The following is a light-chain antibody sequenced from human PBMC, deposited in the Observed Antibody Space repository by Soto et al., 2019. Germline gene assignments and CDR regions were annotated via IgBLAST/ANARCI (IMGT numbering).Light chain of an antibody. CDR1: QGISNW. CDR2: AAS. V-gene: IGKV1-12*01. Sequence: DIQMTQSPSSVSASVGDSVTITCRASQGISNWLAWYQQKAGQAPKLLIYAASGLHSGVPSRFSGSGSGTDFTLTISSLQPEDFATYFCQQSDSFPHTFGRGTKLEI. J-gene: IGKJ2*01. CDR3: QQSDSFPHT.